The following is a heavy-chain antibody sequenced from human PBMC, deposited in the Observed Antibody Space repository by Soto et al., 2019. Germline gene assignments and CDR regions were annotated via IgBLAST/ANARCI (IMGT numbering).Heavy chain of an antibody. CDR3: ARDHKWDGMDV. CDR2: INYSGTT. Sequence: TLSLTCSGSVGSFSSDSFIWSWVRQFPGKGLEWIGYINYSGTTYYNPSLRSRITMSVDTSKNQFSLNLSSVTAADTAVYYCARDHKWDGMDVWGQGTTVTVSS. D-gene: IGHD1-26*01. V-gene: IGHV4-31*03. CDR1: VGSFSSDSFI. J-gene: IGHJ6*02.